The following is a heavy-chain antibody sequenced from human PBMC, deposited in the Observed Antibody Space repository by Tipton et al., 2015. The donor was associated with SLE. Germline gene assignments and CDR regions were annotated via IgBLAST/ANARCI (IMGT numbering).Heavy chain of an antibody. V-gene: IGHV4-59*08. D-gene: IGHD1/OR15-1a*01. CDR2: IYYTGNT. J-gene: IGHJ4*02. Sequence: TLSLTCTVSGGSINSYYWSWIRQPPGEGLEWVGHIYYTGNTNYNPSLESRVTISVDTSKNQFSLKLTSVTAADTAVYYCARHSWEQPFDNWGQGTLVTVSS. CDR3: ARHSWEQPFDN. CDR1: GGSINSYY.